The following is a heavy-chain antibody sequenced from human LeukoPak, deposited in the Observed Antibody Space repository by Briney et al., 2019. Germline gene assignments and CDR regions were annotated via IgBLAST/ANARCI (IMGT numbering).Heavy chain of an antibody. CDR2: IYSGGST. D-gene: IGHD2-21*01. CDR3: ARDPRVVIADYYYYYGMDV. Sequence: HPGGSLRLSGAASGFTVCSNYMSWVRQAPGKGLEWVSVIYSGGSTYYADSVKGRFTISRDNSKNTLYLQMNSLSAEDTAVYYCARDPRVVIADYYYYYGMDVWGQGTTVTVSS. V-gene: IGHV3-66*01. CDR1: GFTVCSNY. J-gene: IGHJ6*02.